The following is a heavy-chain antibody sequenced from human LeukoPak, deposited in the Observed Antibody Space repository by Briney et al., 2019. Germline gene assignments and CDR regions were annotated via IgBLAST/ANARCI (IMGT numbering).Heavy chain of an antibody. CDR2: TYYRSKWYN. V-gene: IGHV6-1*01. CDR3: AKEDYYYYGMDV. Sequence: SQTLSLTCALSGDSVSSNSAAWNWLRQSPSRGLEWLGRTYYRSKWYNDYAVSVKSLITINPDTSKNQFSLQLNSVTPEDTAVYYCAKEDYYYYGMDVWGQGTTVTVSS. CDR1: GDSVSSNSAA. J-gene: IGHJ6*02.